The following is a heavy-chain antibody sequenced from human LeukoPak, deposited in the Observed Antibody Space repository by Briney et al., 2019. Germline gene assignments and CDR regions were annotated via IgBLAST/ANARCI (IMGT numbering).Heavy chain of an antibody. CDR1: GFTFSSYA. CDR3: AKRAISRTMVRGVPY. V-gene: IGHV3-23*01. D-gene: IGHD3-10*01. CDR2: ISGSGGST. Sequence: GGSLRLSCAATGFTFSSYAMSWVRQAPGKGLEWVSAISGSGGSTYYADSVKGRFTISRDNSKNTLYLQMNSLRAEDTAVYYCAKRAISRTMVRGVPYWGQGTLVTVSS. J-gene: IGHJ4*02.